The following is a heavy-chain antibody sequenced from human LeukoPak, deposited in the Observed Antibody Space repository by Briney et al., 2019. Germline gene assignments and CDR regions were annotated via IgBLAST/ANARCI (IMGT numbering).Heavy chain of an antibody. J-gene: IGHJ3*02. CDR2: IYYSGST. Sequence: SETLSLTCTVSGGSISSYYWGWIRQPPGKGLEWIGSIYYSGSTYYNPSLKSRVTISVDTSKNQFSLKLSSVTAADTAVYYCASQGESGSINAFDIWGQGTMVTVSS. CDR1: GGSISSYY. V-gene: IGHV4-39*07. D-gene: IGHD1-26*01. CDR3: ASQGESGSINAFDI.